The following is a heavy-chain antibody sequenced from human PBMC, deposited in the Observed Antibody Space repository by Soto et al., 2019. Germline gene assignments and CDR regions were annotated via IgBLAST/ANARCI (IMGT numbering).Heavy chain of an antibody. J-gene: IGHJ2*01. V-gene: IGHV1-69*13. Sequence: GASVKVSCKASGGTFSSYAISWVRQAPGQGLEWMGGIIPIFGTANYAQKFQGRVTITADESTSTAYMELSSLRSEDTAVYYCARVETGPWYFDLWGRGTLGTVSS. CDR1: GGTFSSYA. CDR2: IIPIFGTA. CDR3: ARVETGPWYFDL.